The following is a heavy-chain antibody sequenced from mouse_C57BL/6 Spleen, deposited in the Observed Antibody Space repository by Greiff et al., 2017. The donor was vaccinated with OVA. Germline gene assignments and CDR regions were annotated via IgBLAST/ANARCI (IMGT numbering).Heavy chain of an antibody. D-gene: IGHD1-1*01. CDR3: ARRTTVVATGGYFDY. CDR1: GYTFTSYW. J-gene: IGHJ2*01. CDR2: IDPSDSYT. Sequence: QVQLQQPGAELVMPGASVKLSCKASGYTFTSYWMHWVKQRPGQGLEWIGEIDPSDSYTNYNQKFKGKSTLTVDKSSSTAYMQLSSLTSEDSAVYYCARRTTVVATGGYFDYWGQGTTLTVSS. V-gene: IGHV1-69*01.